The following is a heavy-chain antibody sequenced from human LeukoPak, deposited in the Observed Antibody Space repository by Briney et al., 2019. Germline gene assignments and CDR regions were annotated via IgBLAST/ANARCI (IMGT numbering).Heavy chain of an antibody. D-gene: IGHD3-10*01. J-gene: IGHJ4*02. CDR2: INYRGST. CDR1: GGSISSGAHY. V-gene: IGHV4-31*03. Sequence: SQTLSLTCTVSGGSISSGAHYWSWIRQHPGKGLEWIGYINYRGSTYYNPSLKSRVTISADTSKNQFSLKLSSVTAADTAVYFCARGGSGEGYWGQGTLVTVSS. CDR3: ARGGSGEGY.